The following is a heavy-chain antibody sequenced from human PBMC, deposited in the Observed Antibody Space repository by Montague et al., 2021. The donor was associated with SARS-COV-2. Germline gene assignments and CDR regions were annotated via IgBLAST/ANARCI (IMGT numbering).Heavy chain of an antibody. V-gene: IGHV3-33*01. CDR2: IWYDGSNK. CDR3: ARSVSYYYGMDV. Sequence: SLRLSCAASGFTFSSYGMRWVRQAPGKGLEWVAVIWYDGSNKYYADSVKGRFTISRDNSKNTLYLQMNSLRAEDTAVYYCARSVSYYYGMDVWGQGTTVTVSS. J-gene: IGHJ6*02. CDR1: GFTFSSYG.